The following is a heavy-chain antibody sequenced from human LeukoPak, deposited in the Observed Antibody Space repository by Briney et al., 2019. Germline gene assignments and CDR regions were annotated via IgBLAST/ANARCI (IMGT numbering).Heavy chain of an antibody. J-gene: IGHJ4*02. CDR2: INSDGSST. V-gene: IGHV3-74*01. D-gene: IGHD3-3*01. CDR3: AKDGRRFLEWLATPYYFDY. CDR1: GFTFSSYW. Sequence: GGSLRLSCAASGFTFSSYWMHWVRQAPGKGLVWVSRINSDGSSTSYADSVKGRFTISRDNDKNSLYLQMNSLRAEDTAVYYCAKDGRRFLEWLATPYYFDYWGQGTLVTVSS.